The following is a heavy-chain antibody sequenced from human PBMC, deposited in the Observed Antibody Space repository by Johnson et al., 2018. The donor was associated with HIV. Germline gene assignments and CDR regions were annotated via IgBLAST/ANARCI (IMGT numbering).Heavy chain of an antibody. D-gene: IGHD6-13*01. Sequence: QMLLVESGGGVVQPGRSLRLSCAASGFTFSSYAMHWVRQAPGKGLEWVAVISYDGRNKYYADSVKGRFTISRDNSKNTLYLQMKSLRAEDTAVYYCARDTRNRPYSSSWLVDAVDIWGQGTMVTVSS. V-gene: IGHV3-30*04. J-gene: IGHJ3*02. CDR1: GFTFSSYA. CDR3: ARDTRNRPYSSSWLVDAVDI. CDR2: ISYDGRNK.